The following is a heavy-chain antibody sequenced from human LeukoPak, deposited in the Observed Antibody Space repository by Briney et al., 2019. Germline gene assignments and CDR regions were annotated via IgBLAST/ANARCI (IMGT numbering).Heavy chain of an antibody. CDR3: ARVAYYYDSSGYWAPFDP. D-gene: IGHD3-22*01. J-gene: IGHJ5*02. Sequence: PGGSLRLSCAASGFTFSSYVMHWVRQAPGKGLEWVAIISYDGSNEYYADSVKGRFTISRDNSKNTLYLQMNSLRAEDTAVYYCARVAYYYDSSGYWAPFDPWGQGTLVTVSS. CDR2: ISYDGSNE. CDR1: GFTFSSYV. V-gene: IGHV3-30*04.